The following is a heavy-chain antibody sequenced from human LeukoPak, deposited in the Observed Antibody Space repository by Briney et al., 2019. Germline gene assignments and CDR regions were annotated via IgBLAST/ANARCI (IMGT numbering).Heavy chain of an antibody. J-gene: IGHJ4*02. CDR3: ARDPRQGITGTTGFDY. D-gene: IGHD1-20*01. V-gene: IGHV3-30*03. CDR2: ISYDGSNK. Sequence: GRSLRLSCAASGFTFSSYGMHWVRQAPGKGLEWVAVISYDGSNKYYADSVKGRFTISRDNSKNTLYLQMNSLRAEDTAVYYCARDPRQGITGTTGFDYWGQGTLVTVSS. CDR1: GFTFSSYG.